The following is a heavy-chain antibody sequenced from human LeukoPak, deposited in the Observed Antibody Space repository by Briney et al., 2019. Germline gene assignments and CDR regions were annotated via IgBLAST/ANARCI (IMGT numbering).Heavy chain of an antibody. V-gene: IGHV3-74*01. D-gene: IGHD3-22*01. CDR2: VNSDGSST. Sequence: GGSLRLSCVAPGFTFSTYWMHWVRQAPGKGLVWVSRVNSDGSSTSYADSVKGRFTISRDNAKNSLYLQMNSLRAEDTAVYYCATDSIGSPYSDFFDYWGQGTLVTVSS. J-gene: IGHJ4*02. CDR1: GFTFSTYW. CDR3: ATDSIGSPYSDFFDY.